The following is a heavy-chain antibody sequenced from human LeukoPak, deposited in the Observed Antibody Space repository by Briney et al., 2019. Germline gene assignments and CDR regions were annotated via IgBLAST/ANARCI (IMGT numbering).Heavy chain of an antibody. Sequence: PSKTLSLTCTVSGGSISSGGYYWSWIRQHPGKGLEWIGYIYYSGSTYYNPSLKSRVTISVDTSKNQFSLKLSSVTAADTAVYYCARGAVVTAYYYYYYGMDVWGQGTTVTVSS. CDR3: ARGAVVTAYYYYYYGMDV. J-gene: IGHJ6*02. CDR2: IYYSGST. CDR1: GGSISSGGYY. V-gene: IGHV4-31*03. D-gene: IGHD2-15*01.